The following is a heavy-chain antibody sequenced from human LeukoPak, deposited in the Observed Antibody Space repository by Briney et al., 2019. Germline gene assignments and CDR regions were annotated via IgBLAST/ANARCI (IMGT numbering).Heavy chain of an antibody. CDR2: IIPIFGTA. J-gene: IGHJ5*02. D-gene: IGHD1-7*01. CDR3: AREPYTGTHNWFDP. V-gene: IGHV1-69*05. Sequence: SVKVSCKASGGTFSSYAISWVRQAPGQGLEWMGGIIPIFGTANYAQKLQGRVTMTTDTSTSTAYMELRSLRSDDTAVYYCAREPYTGTHNWFDPWGQGTLVTVSS. CDR1: GGTFSSYA.